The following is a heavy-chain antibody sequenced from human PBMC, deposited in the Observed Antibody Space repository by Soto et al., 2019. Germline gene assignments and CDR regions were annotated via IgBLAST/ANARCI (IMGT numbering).Heavy chain of an antibody. Sequence: QVQLQQWGAGLLKPSETLSLTCAVYGGSFSGYYWSWIRQPPGKGLEWIGEINHSGSTNYNPSLKGRVTISVDTSKNQFSLKLSSVTAADTAVYYCARAHYYDFWSGYYYYGMDVWGQGTTVTVSS. V-gene: IGHV4-34*01. CDR3: ARAHYYDFWSGYYYYGMDV. CDR2: INHSGST. CDR1: GGSFSGYY. D-gene: IGHD3-3*01. J-gene: IGHJ6*02.